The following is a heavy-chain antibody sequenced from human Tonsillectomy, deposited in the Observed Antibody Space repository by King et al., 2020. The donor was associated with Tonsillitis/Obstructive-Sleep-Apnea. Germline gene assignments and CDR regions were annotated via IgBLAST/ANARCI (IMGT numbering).Heavy chain of an antibody. V-gene: IGHV3-7*04. CDR2: INQDEKKK. D-gene: IGHD3-10*01. CDR3: VRDSAHSGGGRYYDAFDN. Sequence: VQLVESGGGLVQPGGSLRLSCAASGFTFSRYWMIWVRQAPGKGLEWVANINQDEKKKYYMDSVKGRFTISRDNAKSTLYLQMDTLRGEDTAVYYCVRDSAHSGGGRYYDAFDNW. CDR1: GFTFSRYW. J-gene: IGHJ3*02.